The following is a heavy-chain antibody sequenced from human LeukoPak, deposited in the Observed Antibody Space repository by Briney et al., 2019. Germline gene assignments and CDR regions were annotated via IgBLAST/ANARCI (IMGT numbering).Heavy chain of an antibody. V-gene: IGHV3-21*01. D-gene: IGHD6-13*01. CDR3: ARDREQQLVGGDY. CDR1: KFTFSSYS. Sequence: GGSLRLSCAASKFTFSSYSMNWVRQAPGKGLEWVSSISSSSSYIYYADSVKGRFTISRDSAKNSLYLQMNSLRAEDTAVYYCARDREQQLVGGDYWGQGTLVTVSS. CDR2: ISSSSSYI. J-gene: IGHJ4*02.